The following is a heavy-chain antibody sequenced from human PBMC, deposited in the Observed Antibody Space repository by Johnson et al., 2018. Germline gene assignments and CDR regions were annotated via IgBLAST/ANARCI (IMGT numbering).Heavy chain of an antibody. D-gene: IGHD3-16*01. CDR1: GFTFSSYA. J-gene: IGHJ6*03. CDR3: AKHYATYYYYYHMDV. V-gene: IGHV3-23*04. Sequence: VQLVESGGGLVQPGGSLRLSCAASGFTFSSYAMSWVRQPPGKGLEWVSATSGSGGSTNYADSVKGRFTISRDSSKNTLYLQMNSLRAEETAVYFCAKHYATYYYYYHMDVWGKGTTVTVSS. CDR2: TSGSGGST.